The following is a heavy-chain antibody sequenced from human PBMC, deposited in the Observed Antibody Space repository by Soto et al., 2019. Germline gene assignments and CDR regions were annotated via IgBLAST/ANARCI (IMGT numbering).Heavy chain of an antibody. V-gene: IGHV5-51*01. CDR2: IYPGDSDT. CDR3: ASSKKDCSGGSCYGYYFDY. D-gene: IGHD2-15*01. CDR1: GYSFTSYW. Sequence: PGEALKISCKGSGYSFTSYWIGWVRHLPGKGLEWMGIIYPGDSDTRYSPSFQGQVTISADKSISTAYLQWSSLKASDTAMYYCASSKKDCSGGSCYGYYFDYWGQGTLVTVSS. J-gene: IGHJ4*02.